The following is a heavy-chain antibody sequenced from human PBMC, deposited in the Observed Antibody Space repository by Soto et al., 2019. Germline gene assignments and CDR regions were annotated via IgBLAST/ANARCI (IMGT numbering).Heavy chain of an antibody. J-gene: IGHJ6*02. CDR2: IIPIFGTA. CDR1: GGTFSSYA. CDR3: ARDRTGVGMDV. V-gene: IGHV1-69*01. Sequence: QVQLVQSGAEVKKPGSSVKVSCKASGGTFSSYAISGVRQAPGQGLEWMGGIIPIFGTANYAQKFQGRVTITADESTSTAYRELSSLISEDTAVYYCARDRTGVGMDVWGQGTTVTVSS.